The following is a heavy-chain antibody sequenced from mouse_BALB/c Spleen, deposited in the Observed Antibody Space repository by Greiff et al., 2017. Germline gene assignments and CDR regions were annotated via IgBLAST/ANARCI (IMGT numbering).Heavy chain of an antibody. J-gene: IGHJ4*01. CDR3: ARKDRYGNAMDY. CDR1: GFSLTSYG. D-gene: IGHD2-14*01. Sequence: VKLQESGPGLVQPSQSLSITCTVSGFSLTSYGVHWVRQSPGKGLEWLGVIWSGGSTDYNAAFISRLSISKDNSKSQVFFKMNSLQANDTAIYYCARKDRYGNAMDYWGQGTSVTVSS. V-gene: IGHV2-2*02. CDR2: IWSGGST.